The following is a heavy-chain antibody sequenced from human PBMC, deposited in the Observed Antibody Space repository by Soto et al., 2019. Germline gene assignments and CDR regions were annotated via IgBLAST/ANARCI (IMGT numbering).Heavy chain of an antibody. V-gene: IGHV6-1*01. D-gene: IGHD1-26*01. Sequence: QVQLQQSGPGLVKPSQTLSVTCGISGDSVSSNSAAWNWLRQSPSRGRAWLGRTYYRSKWYNDYAVSVESRITINPDTSQNHFSLQLNFVTPEDTAVYFCARGEQYSGRIFDYWGQGTLVTVSS. CDR1: GDSVSSNSAA. CDR3: ARGEQYSGRIFDY. CDR2: TYYRSKWYN. J-gene: IGHJ4*02.